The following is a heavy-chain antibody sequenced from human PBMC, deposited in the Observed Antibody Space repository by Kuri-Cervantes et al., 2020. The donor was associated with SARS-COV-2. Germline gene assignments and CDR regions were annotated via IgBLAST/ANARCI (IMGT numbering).Heavy chain of an antibody. J-gene: IGHJ5*02. CDR3: AKDPAGGLNWLDP. CDR1: GFTFNSYA. Sequence: GESLKISCAASGFTFNSYALSWVRQAPGKGLEWVSAMSGSGASTYYAVSVKGRFTVSRDNPKNMFYLQMNSLRADDTAVYYCAKDPAGGLNWLDPWGQGTLVTVSS. V-gene: IGHV3-23*01. D-gene: IGHD6-13*01. CDR2: MSGSGAST.